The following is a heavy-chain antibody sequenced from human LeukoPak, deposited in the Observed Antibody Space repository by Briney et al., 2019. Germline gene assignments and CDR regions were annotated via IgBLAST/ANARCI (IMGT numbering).Heavy chain of an antibody. CDR2: INPSGGST. CDR3: ARDGCSSSICQAGGNWFDP. CDR1: GYTFTNYH. J-gene: IGHJ5*02. D-gene: IGHD2-2*01. Sequence: ASVKVSCKAPGYTFTNYHMHWIRQAPGQGLEWMGIINPSGGSTNYAQKFQGRVTMTRDTSTSTVYMELSSLRSEDTAVYYCARDGCSSSICQAGGNWFDPWGQGTLVTVSS. V-gene: IGHV1-46*01.